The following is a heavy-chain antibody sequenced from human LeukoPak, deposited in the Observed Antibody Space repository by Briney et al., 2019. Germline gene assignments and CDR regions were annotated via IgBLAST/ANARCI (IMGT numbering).Heavy chain of an antibody. J-gene: IGHJ4*02. Sequence: SETLSLTCAVYGGSFSGYYWTWIRQPPAKGLEWIGEINRSGGTNYNPSLKSRVTISGDTSKNQFSLKLSSVTAADTALYYCARGRNEGAYYYGFTYWGQGTLVTVSS. CDR1: GGSFSGYY. CDR2: INRSGGT. D-gene: IGHD3-3*01. V-gene: IGHV4-34*01. CDR3: ARGRNEGAYYYGFTY.